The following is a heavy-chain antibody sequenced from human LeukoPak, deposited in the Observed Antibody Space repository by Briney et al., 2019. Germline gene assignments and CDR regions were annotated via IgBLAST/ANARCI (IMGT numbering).Heavy chain of an antibody. CDR2: IYYSGST. D-gene: IGHD5-18*01. CDR1: GGSISSSSYY. CDR3: ARGGYSYGYSDPVDY. V-gene: IGHV4-39*07. J-gene: IGHJ4*02. Sequence: SETLSLTCTVSGGSISSSSYYWGWIRQPPGKGLEWIGSIYYSGSTYYNPSLKSRVTISVDTSKNQFSLKLSSVTAADTAVYYCARGGYSYGYSDPVDYWGQGTLVTVPS.